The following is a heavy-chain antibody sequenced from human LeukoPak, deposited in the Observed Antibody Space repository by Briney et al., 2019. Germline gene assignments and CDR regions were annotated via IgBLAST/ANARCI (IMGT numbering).Heavy chain of an antibody. J-gene: IGHJ6*03. V-gene: IGHV4-59*12. CDR2: IHSDGSI. CDR1: GGSISSYY. CDR3: ARARTGTRIRRDYYYYMDV. D-gene: IGHD1-7*01. Sequence: SETLSLTCTVSGGSISSYYWSWIRQPPGKGLEWIGFIHSDGSINYNPSLKSRVTLSLDTSRSQFSLRLSSVTAADTAVYYCARARTGTRIRRDYYYYMDVWGKGTTVTVSS.